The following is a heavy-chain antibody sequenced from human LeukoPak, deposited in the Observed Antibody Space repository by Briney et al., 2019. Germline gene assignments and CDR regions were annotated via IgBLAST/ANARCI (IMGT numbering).Heavy chain of an antibody. V-gene: IGHV3-33*01. J-gene: IGHJ4*02. CDR2: IWYDGSKK. CDR3: ARDGALGIAEAGARGLVVSFDY. CDR1: GFTFSSYG. D-gene: IGHD6-13*01. Sequence: GGSLRLSCAASGFTFSSYGMHWVRQAPGKGLEWVAVIWYDGSKKYYADSVKGRFTISRDNSKDTLYLQMNSLRAEDTAVYYCARDGALGIAEAGARGLVVSFDYWVRGTL.